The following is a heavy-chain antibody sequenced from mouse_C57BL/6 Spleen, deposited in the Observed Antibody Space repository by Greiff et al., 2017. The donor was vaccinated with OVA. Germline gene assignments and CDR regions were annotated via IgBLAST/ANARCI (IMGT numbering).Heavy chain of an antibody. CDR2: IDPETGGT. CDR1: GYTFTDYE. D-gene: IGHD2-3*01. J-gene: IGHJ4*01. Sequence: VQLQQSGAELVRPGASVTLSCKASGYTFTDYEMHWVKQTPVHGLEWIGAIDPETGGTAYNQKFKGKAILTADKSSSTAYMELRSLTSEDSAVYYCTRDDGYPLYAMDYWGQGTSVTVSS. V-gene: IGHV1-15*01. CDR3: TRDDGYPLYAMDY.